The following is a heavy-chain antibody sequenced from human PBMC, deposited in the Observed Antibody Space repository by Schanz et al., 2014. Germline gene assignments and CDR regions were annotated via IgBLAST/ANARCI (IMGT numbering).Heavy chain of an antibody. Sequence: QVQLVESGGGVVQPGRSLRLSCATSGLNFDYYAMSWVRQAPGKGLEWVAVISYDGTNEYYADSVKGRFTISRDNGKKSMYLQMNSLRAEDTAVYYCARLDSSSWYPRYWGQGTLVTVSS. CDR1: GLNFDYYA. CDR2: ISYDGTNE. CDR3: ARLDSSSWYPRY. V-gene: IGHV3-33*05. J-gene: IGHJ4*02. D-gene: IGHD6-13*01.